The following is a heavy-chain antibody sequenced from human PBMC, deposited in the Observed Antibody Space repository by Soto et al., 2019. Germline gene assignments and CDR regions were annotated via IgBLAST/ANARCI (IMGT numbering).Heavy chain of an antibody. D-gene: IGHD6-19*01. V-gene: IGHV3-23*01. CDR1: GFSFGTFV. J-gene: IGHJ4*02. CDR2: ITDSGYTA. Sequence: PGGSLRLSCAASGFSFGTFVMTWFRQAPGGGLEWVASITDSGYTASYAETVEGRFTVSRDNSKNKLHLQMNDLRAEDTATYYCAKNGKWLAKTPEAWGQGNLVTGSS. CDR3: AKNGKWLAKTPEA.